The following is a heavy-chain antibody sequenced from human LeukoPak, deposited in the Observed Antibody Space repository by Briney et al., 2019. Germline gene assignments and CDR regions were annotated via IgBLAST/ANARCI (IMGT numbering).Heavy chain of an antibody. CDR3: ARDQMHIVVVTAIDY. CDR1: GFTLSSYG. CDR2: IWYDGSNK. J-gene: IGHJ4*01. V-gene: IGHV3-33*01. D-gene: IGHD2-21*02. Sequence: PGGSLRLSCAASGFTLSSYGMHWVSQAPGKGLEWVAVIWYDGSNKYYADSVKGRFTISRDNSKNTLYLQMNSLRAEDTAVYYCARDQMHIVVVTAIDYWDHGTLVTVSS.